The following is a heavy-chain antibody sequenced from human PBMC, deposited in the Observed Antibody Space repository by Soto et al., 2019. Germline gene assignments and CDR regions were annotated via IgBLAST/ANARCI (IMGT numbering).Heavy chain of an antibody. D-gene: IGHD3-22*01. J-gene: IGHJ6*03. V-gene: IGHV4-59*01. CDR3: ARALNYYYSSGYPYYYYYYMDV. CDR1: GGSISSYY. CDR2: IYYSGST. Sequence: SETLSLTCTVSGGSISSYYWSWIRQPPGKGLEWIGYIYYSGSTNYNPSLKSRVTISVDTSKNQFSLKLSSVTAADTSVYYCARALNYYYSSGYPYYYYYYMDVWGKGTTVTVSS.